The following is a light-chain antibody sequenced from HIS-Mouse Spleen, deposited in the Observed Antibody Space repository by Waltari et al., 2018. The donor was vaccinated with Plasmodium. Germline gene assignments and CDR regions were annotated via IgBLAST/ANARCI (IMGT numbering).Light chain of an antibody. J-gene: IGLJ3*02. V-gene: IGLV3-27*01. CDR2: KDS. Sequence: SYELTQPSSVSVSPAQTARITCSGDVLANKYPQWFQQKPGQAPVLVIYKDSERPSGIPERFSGSSSGTTVTLTISGAQVEDEADYYCYSAADNNRVFGGGTKLTVL. CDR3: YSAADNNRV. CDR1: VLANKY.